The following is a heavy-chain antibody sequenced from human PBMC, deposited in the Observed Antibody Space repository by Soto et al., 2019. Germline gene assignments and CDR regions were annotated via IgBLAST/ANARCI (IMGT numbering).Heavy chain of an antibody. D-gene: IGHD1-1*01. J-gene: IGHJ4*02. CDR3: VRRNRGAFDY. CDR2: VRNKANSYST. V-gene: IGHV3-72*01. Sequence: PGGSLRLSCAASGFSFSDHYIDWVRQAPGKGLEWVGRVRNKANSYSTEYAASVKGRFTFSRDDSKNSVCLQMNSLKIEDTAVYYCVRRNRGAFDYWGQGTLVTVSS. CDR1: GFSFSDHY.